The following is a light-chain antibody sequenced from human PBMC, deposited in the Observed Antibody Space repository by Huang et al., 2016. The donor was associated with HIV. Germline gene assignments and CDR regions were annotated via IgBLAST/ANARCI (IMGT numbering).Light chain of an antibody. CDR3: QQRSNWPPIT. V-gene: IGKV3-11*01. CDR2: DAS. CDR1: QSVNRY. J-gene: IGKJ5*01. Sequence: EIVLTQSPTTLSLSPGERATLSCSASQSVNRYLAWYQQKPGQAPRLLIYDASNRATGIPARFRGSGSGTDFTLTISSLEPEDFAVYYCQQRSNWPPITFGQGTRLEIK.